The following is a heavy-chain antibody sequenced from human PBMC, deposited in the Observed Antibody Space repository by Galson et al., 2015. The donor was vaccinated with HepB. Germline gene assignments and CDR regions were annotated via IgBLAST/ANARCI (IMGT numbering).Heavy chain of an antibody. J-gene: IGHJ6*04. CDR2: IEYVGGDK. Sequence: QRLPCAATCFLTRGFWTTWPPQAPGEGLEWGANIEYVGGDKKYVDSVKGRFAISRDNAKNSVSLQMNSLRAEDTAVYYCAWRNNMNVWGKGTTVIVSS. CDR3: AWRNNMNV. CDR1: CFLTRGFW. V-gene: IGHV3-7*03.